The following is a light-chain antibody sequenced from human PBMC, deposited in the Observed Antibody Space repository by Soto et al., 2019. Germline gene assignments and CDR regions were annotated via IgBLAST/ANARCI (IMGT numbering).Light chain of an antibody. CDR3: CSYAGSSTFSYV. Sequence: QSALTQPASVSGSPRHSITISCTGTSSDVGSYNLVSWYQQHPGKAPKLMIYEGSKRPSGVSNRFSGSKSGNTASLTISGLQAEDEADYYCCSYAGSSTFSYVFGTGTKVTVL. J-gene: IGLJ1*01. V-gene: IGLV2-23*03. CDR1: SSDVGSYNL. CDR2: EGS.